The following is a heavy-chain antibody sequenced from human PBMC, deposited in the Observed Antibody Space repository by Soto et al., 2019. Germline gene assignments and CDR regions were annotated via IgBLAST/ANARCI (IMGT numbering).Heavy chain of an antibody. Sequence: QVQLVQSGAEVKKPGASVKVSCKASGYTFTSYAMHWVRQAPGQRLEWMGWINAGNGNTKYSQKFQGRVTITRDTSASTAYMELGIMRSEDTAVYYCARDPGYSYGYNWGQGTLVTVSS. J-gene: IGHJ4*02. CDR1: GYTFTSYA. CDR2: INAGNGNT. V-gene: IGHV1-3*01. D-gene: IGHD5-18*01. CDR3: ARDPGYSYGYN.